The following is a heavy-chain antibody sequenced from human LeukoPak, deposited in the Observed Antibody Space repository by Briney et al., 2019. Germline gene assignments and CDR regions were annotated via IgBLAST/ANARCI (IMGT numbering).Heavy chain of an antibody. J-gene: IGHJ4*02. Sequence: PGRSLRLSCTTSGFTFSDYAMSWVRQTPGKGLEWVGFIRSKAYGGTTEYAASVKGRFTISRDDSKSIAYLQMNSLKTEDTAFYYWPNGLTMNPFDYWGQGTLVTVSS. D-gene: IGHD1-14*01. V-gene: IGHV3-49*04. CDR2: IRSKAYGGTT. CDR3: PNGLTMNPFDY. CDR1: GFTFSDYA.